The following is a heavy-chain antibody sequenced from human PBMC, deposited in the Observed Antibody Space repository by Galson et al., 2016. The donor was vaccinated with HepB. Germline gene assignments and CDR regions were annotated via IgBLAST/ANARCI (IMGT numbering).Heavy chain of an antibody. CDR1: GFSLSNAKMG. J-gene: IGHJ5*02. V-gene: IGHV2-26*01. CDR3: ARINIGESGGYYLLPYKWFDP. CDR2: IFSNDEQ. D-gene: IGHD3-22*01. Sequence: PALVKPTQTLTLTCTVSGFSLSNAKMGVSWIRQPPGKALEWLAHIFSNDEQAYSTSLQTRLSISKDISKSQVVLTMTNMDPADAATYYCARINIGESGGYYLLPYKWFDPWGQGTLVTVSS.